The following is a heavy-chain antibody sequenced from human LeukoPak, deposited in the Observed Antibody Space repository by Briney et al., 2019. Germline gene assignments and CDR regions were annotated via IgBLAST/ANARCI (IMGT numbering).Heavy chain of an antibody. CDR3: ARGQGGSFVYYYYYGMDV. D-gene: IGHD2-15*01. CDR2: INPNSGGT. V-gene: IGHV1-2*02. J-gene: IGHJ6*02. CDR1: GYTFTGYY. Sequence: ASVKVSCKASGYTFTGYYIHWVRQAPGQGLEWMGWINPNSGGTNYAQKFQGRVTMTRDTSISTAYMELSRLRSDDTAVYYCARGQGGSFVYYYYYGMDVWGQGTTVTVSS.